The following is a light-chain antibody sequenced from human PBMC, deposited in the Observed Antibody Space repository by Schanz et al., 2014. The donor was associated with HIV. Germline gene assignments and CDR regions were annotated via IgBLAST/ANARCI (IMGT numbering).Light chain of an antibody. CDR2: DTS. Sequence: EIVLTQSPATLSLSPGERATLSCRASQSVSKYLAWYQQKPGQAPRLLIYDTSNRATGIPARFSGSGSGTEFTLTISSLQSEDVGIYYCQQYNNWPPNTFGPGTKLEIK. J-gene: IGKJ2*01. CDR1: QSVSKY. CDR3: QQYNNWPPNT. V-gene: IGKV3-11*01.